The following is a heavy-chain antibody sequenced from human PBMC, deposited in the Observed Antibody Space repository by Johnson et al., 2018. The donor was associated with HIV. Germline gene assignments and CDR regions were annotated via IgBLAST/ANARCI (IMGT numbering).Heavy chain of an antibody. CDR2: ISTTGTTI. CDR3: LVGEDSYDSGGHHHGPAAFDF. D-gene: IGHD3-22*01. CDR1: GFTFSDFY. V-gene: IGHV3-11*04. Sequence: QVQLVESGGGLVKPGGSLRLSCAASGFTFSDFYMSWIRQAPGRGLEWISYISTTGTTIYYAESVKGRFTISRDNAKNSLYLQMNSLRAEDTAVYSCLVGEDSYDSGGHHHGPAAFDFWGLGTMVTVSS. J-gene: IGHJ3*01.